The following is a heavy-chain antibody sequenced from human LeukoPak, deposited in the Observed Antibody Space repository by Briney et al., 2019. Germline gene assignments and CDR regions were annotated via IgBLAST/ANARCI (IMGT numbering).Heavy chain of an antibody. CDR3: ARADELYYDNSGYYSDPYFDY. CDR2: LYYGGVT. Sequence: SETLSLTCSVSGYSIGSGYYWGWIRQSPGVGLEWIGSLYYGGVTYYNPSLKSRVTILEDTSKNQFSLNLGSVTAADTAVYYCARADELYYDNSGYYSDPYFDYWGQGILVTVSS. V-gene: IGHV4-38-2*02. J-gene: IGHJ4*02. D-gene: IGHD3-22*01. CDR1: GYSIGSGYY.